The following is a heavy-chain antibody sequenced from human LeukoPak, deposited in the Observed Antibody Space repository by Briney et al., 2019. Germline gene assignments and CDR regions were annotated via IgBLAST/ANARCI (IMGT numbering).Heavy chain of an antibody. V-gene: IGHV3-48*03. CDR1: GFNFSNYE. J-gene: IGHJ4*02. CDR3: ARDGSINYGSGGYFDY. Sequence: GGSLRLSCAASGFNFSNYEMSWVRQAPGKGLEWVSYISDSGRSQYYADSVKGRFTISRDNSKNSLYLQMNSLRAEDTAVYYCARDGSINYGSGGYFDYWGQGSLVTVSS. D-gene: IGHD3-10*01. CDR2: ISDSGRSQ.